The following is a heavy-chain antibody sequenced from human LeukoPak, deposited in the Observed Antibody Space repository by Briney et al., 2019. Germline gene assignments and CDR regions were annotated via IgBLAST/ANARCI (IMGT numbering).Heavy chain of an antibody. J-gene: IGHJ3*02. Sequence: SETLSLTCTVSGGSISSSSYYWDWIRQPPGKGLEWIGSIYYSGSTYYNPALKSRATISVDTSKKQFSLKLSSVTAADPAVYYCARPTGRGAFDIWGQGTMVTVSS. CDR2: IYYSGST. D-gene: IGHD2-8*02. V-gene: IGHV4-39*01. CDR3: ARPTGRGAFDI. CDR1: GGSISSSSYY.